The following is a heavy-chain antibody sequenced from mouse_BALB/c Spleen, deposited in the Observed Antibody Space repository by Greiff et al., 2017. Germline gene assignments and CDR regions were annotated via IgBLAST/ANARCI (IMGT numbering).Heavy chain of an antibody. CDR1: VFTFCSYA. V-gene: IGHV5-9-4*01. Sequence: ESGGGFVKPGGSLKLSCAASVFTFCSYAMSSVRQSPVKRLEWVSEIISGGSYTYYPDTVTGRFTISRDNAKNTLYLEMSSLRSEDTAMYYCARVPLTTGTWFDYWGQGTLVTVSA. CDR2: IISGGSYT. J-gene: IGHJ3*01. D-gene: IGHD1-1*01. CDR3: ARVPLTTGTWFDY.